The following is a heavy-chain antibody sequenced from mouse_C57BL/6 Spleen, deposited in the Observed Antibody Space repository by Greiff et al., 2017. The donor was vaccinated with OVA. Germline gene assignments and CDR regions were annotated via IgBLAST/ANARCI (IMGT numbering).Heavy chain of an antibody. Sequence: QVQLQQPGAELVMPGASVKLSCKASGYTFTSYWMHWVKPRPGQGLEWIGEIDPSDSYTNYNQKFKGKSTLTVDKSSSTAYMQLSSLTSEDSAVYYCARSGPIYYGNYQYAMDYWGQGTSVTVSS. CDR1: GYTFTSYW. CDR2: IDPSDSYT. CDR3: ARSGPIYYGNYQYAMDY. V-gene: IGHV1-69*01. J-gene: IGHJ4*01. D-gene: IGHD2-1*01.